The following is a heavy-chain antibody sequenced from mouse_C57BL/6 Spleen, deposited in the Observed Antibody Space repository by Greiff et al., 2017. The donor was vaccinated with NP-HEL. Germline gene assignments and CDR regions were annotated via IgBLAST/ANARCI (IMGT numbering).Heavy chain of an antibody. J-gene: IGHJ2*01. CDR3: ARDYGNYRADYFDY. V-gene: IGHV1-26*01. CDR1: GYTFTDYY. D-gene: IGHD2-1*01. Sequence: EVQLQQSGPELVKPGASVKISCKASGYTFTDYYMNWVKQSHGKSLEWIGDINPNNGGTSYNQKFKGKAKLTVDKSSSTAYMELRSLTSEDSAVYYCARDYGNYRADYFDYWGQGTTLTVSS. CDR2: INPNNGGT.